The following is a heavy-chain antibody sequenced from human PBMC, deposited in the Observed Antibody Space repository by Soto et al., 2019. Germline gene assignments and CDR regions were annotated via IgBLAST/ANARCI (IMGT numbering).Heavy chain of an antibody. Sequence: GGSLRLSCAASGFTFTTFAMNWVRQAPGKGLEWVSTITITGVSTYYVDPVKGRFTISRDNSKNTLYLQMNSLRAEDTAIYYCAKGWQGFDTWGHGTLVTVSS. D-gene: IGHD6-19*01. J-gene: IGHJ5*01. CDR2: ITITGVST. V-gene: IGHV3-23*05. CDR3: AKGWQGFDT. CDR1: GFTFTTFA.